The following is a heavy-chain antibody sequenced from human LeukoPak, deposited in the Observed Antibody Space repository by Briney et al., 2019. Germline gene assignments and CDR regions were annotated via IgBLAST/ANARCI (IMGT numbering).Heavy chain of an antibody. Sequence: PGGSLRLSCAASGFTFSSYAMSWVRQAPGKGLEWVSAISGSGGSTYYADSVKGRFTISRDNSKNTLYLQMNSLRAEDTAVYYCAKHSIYGDPPYYYYYYMDVWGKGTTVTVSS. CDR1: GFTFSSYA. CDR3: AKHSIYGDPPYYYYYYMDV. J-gene: IGHJ6*03. CDR2: ISGSGGST. V-gene: IGHV3-23*01. D-gene: IGHD4-17*01.